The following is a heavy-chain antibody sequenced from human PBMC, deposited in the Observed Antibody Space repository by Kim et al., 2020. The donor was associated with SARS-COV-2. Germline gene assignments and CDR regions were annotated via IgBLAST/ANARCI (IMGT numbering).Heavy chain of an antibody. CDR1: GYSISSSNW. CDR2: IYYSGST. D-gene: IGHD6-19*01. J-gene: IGHJ5*01. V-gene: IGHV4-28*01. CDR3: ARNLKGSAVAGTGWFDA. Sequence: SETLSLTCAVSGYSISSSNWWGWIRQPPGKGLEWIGYIYYSGSTYYNPSLKSRVTMSVDTSKNPFSLMRSSVTAVATAVSYCARNLKGSAVAGTGWFDA.